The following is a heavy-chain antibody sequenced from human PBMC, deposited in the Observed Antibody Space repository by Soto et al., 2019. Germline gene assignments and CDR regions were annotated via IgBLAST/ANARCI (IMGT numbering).Heavy chain of an antibody. J-gene: IGHJ6*03. V-gene: IGHV1-8*01. CDR1: GYTFTSYD. CDR3: ARGVGIAARRGYYYYYMDV. D-gene: IGHD6-6*01. Sequence: ASVKVSCKAAGYTFTSYDINWVRQATRQGLEWMGWMNPNSGNTGYAQKFQGRVTMTRNTSISTAYMELSSLRSEDTAVYYCARGVGIAARRGYYYYYMDVWGKGTTLTVSS. CDR2: MNPNSGNT.